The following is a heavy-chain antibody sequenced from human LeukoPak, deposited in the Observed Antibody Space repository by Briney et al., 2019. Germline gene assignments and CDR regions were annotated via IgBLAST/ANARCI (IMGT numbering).Heavy chain of an antibody. CDR2: ITSSGRYI. CDR3: ARDVGIGELDY. V-gene: IGHV3-21*01. D-gene: IGHD2-2*03. Sequence: SGGSLRLSCAASGFTFSSYSMNWVRQAPGKGLEWVSSITSSGRYIYYADSVKGRFTISRDNAKNSLYLQMNSLRAEDTAVYYCARDVGIGELDYWGQGTLVTVSS. J-gene: IGHJ4*02. CDR1: GFTFSSYS.